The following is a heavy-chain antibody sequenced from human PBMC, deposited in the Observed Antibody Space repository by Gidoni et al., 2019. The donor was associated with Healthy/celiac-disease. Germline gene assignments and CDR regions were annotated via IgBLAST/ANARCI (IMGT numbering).Heavy chain of an antibody. CDR2: IYYSGST. Sequence: QVQLQESVPGLVKPSETLSLTWTVSGGSISSYYWSWIRQPPGKGLDWIGSIYYSGSTNYNPSLKSRVTISVDTSKNQSSLKLSSVNAADTSVYYCARFPPPIYYFDYWGQGTLVTVSS. CDR1: GGSISSYY. D-gene: IGHD2-21*01. CDR3: ARFPPPIYYFDY. V-gene: IGHV4-59*08. J-gene: IGHJ4*02.